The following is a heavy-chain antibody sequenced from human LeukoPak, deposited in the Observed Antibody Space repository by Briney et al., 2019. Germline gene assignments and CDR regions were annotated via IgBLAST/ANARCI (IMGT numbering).Heavy chain of an antibody. Sequence: GESLKISCKGSGYSFPNYWIGWVRQMPGKGLEWMGIIYPGDSDTRYGPSFQGQVTISADRSTSTAYLQWSSLKASDTAIYYCARSALSSGSLYYFEYWGQGTLVTVSS. CDR3: ARSALSSGSLYYFEY. D-gene: IGHD1-26*01. CDR2: IYPGDSDT. J-gene: IGHJ4*02. CDR1: GYSFPNYW. V-gene: IGHV5-51*01.